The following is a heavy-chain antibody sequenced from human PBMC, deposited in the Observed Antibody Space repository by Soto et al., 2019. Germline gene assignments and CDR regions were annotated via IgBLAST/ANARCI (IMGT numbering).Heavy chain of an antibody. J-gene: IGHJ4*02. CDR1: GFTFKNYG. D-gene: IGHD2-15*01. V-gene: IGHV3-48*02. Sequence: VQLVESGGGLVQPGGSLRLSCAASGFTFKNYGMNWVRQAPGKGLDWVAYISSTSNAIHYTDSVRGRFTISRDNAKNSLYLRMNSLRDEDTGVYYGARDEMSGCNIVFWGQGSQVAVSS. CDR2: ISSTSNAI. CDR3: ARDEMSGCNIVF.